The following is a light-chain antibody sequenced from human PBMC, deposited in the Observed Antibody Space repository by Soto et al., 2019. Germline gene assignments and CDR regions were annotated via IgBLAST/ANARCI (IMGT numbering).Light chain of an antibody. V-gene: IGKV1-5*01. Sequence: IHITQSPSTLSASVVDRVAITCLASQSISSWLAWYQQKPGKAPKLLIYDASSLESGVPSRFSGSGSGTEFTLTISSPQPADFATYYCQQYNSYSPWTFGQGTKVDI. CDR2: DAS. CDR3: QQYNSYSPWT. CDR1: QSISSW. J-gene: IGKJ1*01.